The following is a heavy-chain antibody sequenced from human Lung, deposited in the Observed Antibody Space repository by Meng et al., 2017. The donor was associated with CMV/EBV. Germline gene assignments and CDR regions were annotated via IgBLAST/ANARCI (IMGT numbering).Heavy chain of an antibody. CDR3: ATSRGSGWYRIGWFDP. V-gene: IGHV3-21*01. CDR2: ISSSSSYI. CDR1: GFTFSSYS. D-gene: IGHD6-19*01. J-gene: IGHJ5*02. Sequence: GESXKISCAASGFTFSSYSMNWVRQAPGQGLEWVSSISSSSSYIYYSDSVKGRFTISRDNDKNSLYLQMISLSAEDAAVYYCATSRGSGWYRIGWFDPLGQGXLVTVSS.